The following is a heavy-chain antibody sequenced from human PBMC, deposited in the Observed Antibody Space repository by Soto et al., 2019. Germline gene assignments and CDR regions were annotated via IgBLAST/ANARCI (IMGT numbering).Heavy chain of an antibody. Sequence: EAQVLGSGGGLVQPGGSLRLSCLASGFTFSTYLMGWVRPAPGKGLEWVSGISGAGGSTSYADSVKGRFTISRDNSKNTLYLQMNSLRAEDTAVYYCTKGWGDYWGQGTLVTVSS. CDR1: GFTFSTYL. CDR2: ISGAGGST. D-gene: IGHD3-16*01. V-gene: IGHV3-23*01. J-gene: IGHJ4*02. CDR3: TKGWGDY.